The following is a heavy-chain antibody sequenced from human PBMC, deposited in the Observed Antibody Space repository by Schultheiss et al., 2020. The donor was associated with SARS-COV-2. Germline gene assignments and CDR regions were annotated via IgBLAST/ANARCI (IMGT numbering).Heavy chain of an antibody. CDR2: IYTSGST. J-gene: IGHJ3*02. CDR1: GGSISSYY. V-gene: IGHV4-4*07. D-gene: IGHD2-2*01. Sequence: SETLSLTCTVSGGSISSYYWSWIRQPAGKGLEWIGRIYTSGSTNYNPSLKSRVTISVDTSKNQFSLKLSSVTAADTAVYYCARSLYCSSTSCYEGHAFDIWGQGTMVTVSS. CDR3: ARSLYCSSTSCYEGHAFDI.